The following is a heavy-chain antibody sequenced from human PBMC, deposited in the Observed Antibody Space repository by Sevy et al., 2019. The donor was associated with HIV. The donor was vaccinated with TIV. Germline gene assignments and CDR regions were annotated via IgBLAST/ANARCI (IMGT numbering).Heavy chain of an antibody. D-gene: IGHD6-19*01. J-gene: IGHJ6*02. CDR3: AGVSGWYLRYGMDV. CDR2: MKTNTGNT. V-gene: IGHV1-8*02. CDR1: GFTFASYD. Sequence: ASVKVSCKASGFTFASYDIYWVRQATGQGLEWMGWMKTNTGNTGFEQKFQGRVTMTRNTYITTAYMELSNLRSEDTAVYYCAGVSGWYLRYGMDVWGQGTTVTVSS.